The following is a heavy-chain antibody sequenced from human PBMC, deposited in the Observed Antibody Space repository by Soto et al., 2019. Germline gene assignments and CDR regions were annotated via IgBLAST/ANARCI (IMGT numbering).Heavy chain of an antibody. V-gene: IGHV4-4*02. J-gene: IGHJ5*02. CDR2: VYHSGST. CDR1: GDSISSTHW. D-gene: IGHD2-21*01. CDR3: ATLPPRIVVTVLPIPT. Sequence: QVYLHQSGPGLVKPSGTLSLTCAVSGDSISSTHWWTWVRQTPGKGLEWIGEVYHSGSTSYNPSLKSRVTISVVKSNNQFSLKLTSVTAADTAVYYCATLPPRIVVTVLPIPTWGQGTLVSVSS.